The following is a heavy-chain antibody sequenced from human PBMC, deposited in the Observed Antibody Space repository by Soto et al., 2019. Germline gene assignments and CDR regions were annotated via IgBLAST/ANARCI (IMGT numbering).Heavy chain of an antibody. CDR3: ARDIPAPYYYDSSGYYPHAYYFDY. J-gene: IGHJ4*02. CDR2: IKQDGSEK. CDR1: GFTFSSYW. V-gene: IGHV3-7*03. Sequence: GGSLRLSCAASGFTFSSYWMSWVRQAQGKGMEWVANIKQDGSEKYYVDSGKGRFTISRDNAKNSLYLQMNSLRAEDTAVYYCARDIPAPYYYDSSGYYPHAYYFDYWGQGTLVTVSS. D-gene: IGHD3-22*01.